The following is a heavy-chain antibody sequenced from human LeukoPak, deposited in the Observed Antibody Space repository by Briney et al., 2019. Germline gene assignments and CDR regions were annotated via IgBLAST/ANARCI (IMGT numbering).Heavy chain of an antibody. D-gene: IGHD3-3*01. Sequence: GRSLRLSCAASGFTFSSYAMHWVRQAPGKGLEWVAVISYDGSNKYYADSVKGRFTISRDNSKNTLYPQMNSLRAEDTAVYYCARDHQVYDFWSGLDYWGQGTLVTVSS. V-gene: IGHV3-30*01. CDR2: ISYDGSNK. CDR3: ARDHQVYDFWSGLDY. CDR1: GFTFSSYA. J-gene: IGHJ4*02.